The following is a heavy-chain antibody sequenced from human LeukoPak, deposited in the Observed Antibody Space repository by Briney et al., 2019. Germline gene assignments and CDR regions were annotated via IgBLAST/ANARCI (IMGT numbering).Heavy chain of an antibody. CDR2: INPNSGDT. CDR1: GYTFTGYY. V-gene: IGHV1-2*02. CDR3: AKSRPGNYYGTDY. J-gene: IGHJ4*02. D-gene: IGHD3-3*01. Sequence: ASVKVSCKASGYTFTGYYMHWVRQAPGQGLEWMGWINPNSGDTNYAQKFQGRVTMTRDTSINTAYMELSSLRSDDTALFYCAKSRPGNYYGTDYWGQGTLVTVSS.